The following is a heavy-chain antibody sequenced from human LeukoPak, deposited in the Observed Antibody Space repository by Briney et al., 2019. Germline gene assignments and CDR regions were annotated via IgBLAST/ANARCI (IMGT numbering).Heavy chain of an antibody. CDR3: GRELGYCSSTSCPRGYNWFDP. CDR1: GGSISSSSYY. D-gene: IGHD2-2*01. J-gene: IGHJ5*02. CDR2: IYYSGST. Sequence: SETLSLTCTVSGGSISSSSYYWGWIRQPPGKGLEWIGSIYYSGSTYYNPSLKSRVTISVDTSKNQFSLKLSSVTAADTAVYYCGRELGYCSSTSCPRGYNWFDPWGQGTLVTVSS. V-gene: IGHV4-39*07.